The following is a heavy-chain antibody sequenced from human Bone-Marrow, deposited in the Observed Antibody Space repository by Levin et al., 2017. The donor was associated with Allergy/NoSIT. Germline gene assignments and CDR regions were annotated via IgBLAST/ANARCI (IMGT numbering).Heavy chain of an antibody. CDR1: GFSFRTYH. V-gene: IGHV3-21*01. CDR3: TRDMSVTQRAFDI. CDR2: MEYGSGLI. J-gene: IGHJ3*02. Sequence: LSLPCAASGFSFRTYHMNWVRHAPGKGLAWVSFMEYGSGLIQYADSLRGRFTVSRDNAKSTLYLQMNSLRAEDTAVYYCTRDMSVTQRAFDIWGQGTVVTVSS. D-gene: IGHD2-21*02.